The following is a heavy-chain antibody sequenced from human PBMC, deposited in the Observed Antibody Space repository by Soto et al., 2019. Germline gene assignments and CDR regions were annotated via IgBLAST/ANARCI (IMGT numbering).Heavy chain of an antibody. J-gene: IGHJ4*02. CDR3: AKGKTSGWYYFDY. CDR1: GFTFSNFA. CDR2: ISASGRDI. Sequence: PGGSLRLSCGASGFTFSNFAMSWVRQAPGRGLEWVSGISASGRDIHYADSVKDRFTVSRDNSKNTLYLQMNSLRAEDTAIYYCAKGKTSGWYYFDYGGQGALVTVSS. V-gene: IGHV3-23*01. D-gene: IGHD6-19*01.